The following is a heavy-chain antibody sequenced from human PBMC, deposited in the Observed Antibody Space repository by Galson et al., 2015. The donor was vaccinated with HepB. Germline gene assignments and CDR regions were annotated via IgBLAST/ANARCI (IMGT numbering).Heavy chain of an antibody. J-gene: IGHJ4*02. CDR3: VREGLGTYDY. Sequence: ETLSLTCTVSGASISSYYWSWIRQPPGKGLEWIGYVHYTGSTNSNPSLKWRVTISVDTSENQFSLKLSSVTAADTAVYYCVREGLGTYDYWGQGTLVTVSS. D-gene: IGHD7-27*01. V-gene: IGHV4-59*01. CDR2: VHYTGST. CDR1: GASISSYY.